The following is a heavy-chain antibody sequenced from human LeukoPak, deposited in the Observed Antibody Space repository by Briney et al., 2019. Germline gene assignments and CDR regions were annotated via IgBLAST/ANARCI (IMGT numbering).Heavy chain of an antibody. D-gene: IGHD1-20*01. Sequence: GGSLRLSCAASGFTFSSYWMNWVRQAPGEGLEWVANIKQDGSEKYYVDSVKGRFTISRDNAKNSLYLQMNSLRVEDTAVYYCARAHNWKYGTFDYWGQGTLVTVSS. J-gene: IGHJ4*02. CDR2: IKQDGSEK. CDR1: GFTFSSYW. CDR3: ARAHNWKYGTFDY. V-gene: IGHV3-7*01.